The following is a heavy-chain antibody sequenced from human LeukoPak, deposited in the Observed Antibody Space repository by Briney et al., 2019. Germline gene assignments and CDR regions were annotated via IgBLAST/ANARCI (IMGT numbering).Heavy chain of an antibody. D-gene: IGHD2-15*01. J-gene: IGHJ4*02. CDR2: ITGTGGR. V-gene: IGHV3-23*01. CDR3: AKDYCRDGNCPFPFLDS. Sequence: GGSLRLSCAVSGFTLTNHGVSWVRQAPGKGLEWVSIITGTGGRYYGDSVKGRFILSRDNSKNTVYMQMSSLRAEDTATYYCAKDYCRDGNCPFPFLDSWGRGTLVTVSS. CDR1: GFTLTNHG.